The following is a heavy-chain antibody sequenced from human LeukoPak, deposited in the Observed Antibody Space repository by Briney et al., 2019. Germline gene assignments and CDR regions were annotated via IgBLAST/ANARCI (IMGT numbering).Heavy chain of an antibody. Sequence: VASVKVSCKASCCSLNGNQIHLRQQAPGQGLEWMGWIDANNGDTKSAQKFQGRVTMSRDTSISTAYMELSSAVCYDAAVYYCARAPSSGPLYFFDYWGQGTLVTVSS. CDR2: IDANNGDT. CDR3: ARAPSSGPLYFFDY. CDR1: CCSLNGNQ. V-gene: IGHV1-2*03. J-gene: IGHJ4*02.